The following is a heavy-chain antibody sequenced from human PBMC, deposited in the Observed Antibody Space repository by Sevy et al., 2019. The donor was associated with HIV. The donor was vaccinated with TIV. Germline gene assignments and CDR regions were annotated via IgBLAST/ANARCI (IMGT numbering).Heavy chain of an antibody. CDR3: ARDYGGNHNWFDP. CDR1: GGTFSSYA. CDR2: FIPIFGTA. D-gene: IGHD2-15*01. Sequence: ASVKVSCKASGGTFSSYAISWVRQAPGQGLEWMGGFIPIFGTANYAQKFQGRVTITADESTSTAYMELSSLRSEDTAVYYCARDYGGNHNWFDPWGQGTLVTVSS. V-gene: IGHV1-69*13. J-gene: IGHJ5*02.